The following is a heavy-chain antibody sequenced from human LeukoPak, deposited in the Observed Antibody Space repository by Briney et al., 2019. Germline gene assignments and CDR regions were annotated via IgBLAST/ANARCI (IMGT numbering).Heavy chain of an antibody. CDR1: GFTFSTYW. V-gene: IGHV3-7*01. Sequence: PGGSLRLSCAASGFTFSTYWMNWVRQAPGKGLEWVAYTREDGSHKNYVDSVKGRFTISRDNAKNSLSLQLNSLRAEDTAVYFCARGGTWGSFDYWGQGTLVTVSS. CDR3: ARGGTWGSFDY. CDR2: TREDGSHK. J-gene: IGHJ4*02. D-gene: IGHD3-16*01.